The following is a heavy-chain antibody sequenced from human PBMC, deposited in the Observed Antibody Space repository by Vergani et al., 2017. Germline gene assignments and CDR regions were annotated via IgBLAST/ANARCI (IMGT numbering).Heavy chain of an antibody. V-gene: IGHV4-39*01. D-gene: IGHD6-19*01. CDR3: AIVVSTNSRIAVAGKLDY. Sequence: QLQLQESGPGLVKPSETLSLTCTVSGGSISSSSYYWGWIRQPPGKGLEWIGSIYYSGSTYYNPSLKSRVTISVDTSKNQFSLKLSSVTAADTAVYYCAIVVSTNSRIAVAGKLDYWGQGTLVTVSS. J-gene: IGHJ4*02. CDR1: GGSISSSSYY. CDR2: IYYSGST.